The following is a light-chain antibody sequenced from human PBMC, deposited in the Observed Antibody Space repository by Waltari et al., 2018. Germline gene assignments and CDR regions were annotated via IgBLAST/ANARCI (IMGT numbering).Light chain of an antibody. V-gene: IGKV1-9*01. Sequence: DIQLTQSPSFRSASVGDRVTITCRASQGISNYLAWYQQKPGKAPQVLIYAASTLRSGVPARFSGSGSGTEFTLTISSLQPEDFATYYCQQPYFSPRPFGQGTKVDVK. CDR2: AAS. CDR3: QQPYFSPRP. J-gene: IGKJ1*01. CDR1: QGISNY.